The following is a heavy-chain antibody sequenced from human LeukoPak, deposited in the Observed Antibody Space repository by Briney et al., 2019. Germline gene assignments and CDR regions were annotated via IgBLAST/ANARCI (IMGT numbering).Heavy chain of an antibody. V-gene: IGHV3-7*01. CDR3: SSQPAVLDLDC. CDR1: GFAFSSYW. Sequence: GGSLRLSCAASGFAFSSYWMTWVRQAPGKGLEWVANIKPDGSGKNYVDSVKGRFTIPRDNAKNSLYLQMKGLRVEDTAVYYCSSQPAVLDLDCWGQATLVTVSS. CDR2: IKPDGSGK. D-gene: IGHD6-19*01. J-gene: IGHJ4*02.